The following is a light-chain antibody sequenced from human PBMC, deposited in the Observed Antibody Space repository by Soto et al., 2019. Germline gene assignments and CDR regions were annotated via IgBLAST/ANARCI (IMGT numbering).Light chain of an antibody. Sequence: QSVLTQPPSVSAAPGQKFTISCSGSSSNIGGNSVSWYQQLPGTAPKLLIYDDNKRPSGIPDRFSGSKSGTSATLGITGFQTGDEADYYCASWDSSLSAYVFGTGTKVTVL. J-gene: IGLJ1*01. CDR2: DDN. V-gene: IGLV1-51*01. CDR1: SSNIGGNS. CDR3: ASWDSSLSAYV.